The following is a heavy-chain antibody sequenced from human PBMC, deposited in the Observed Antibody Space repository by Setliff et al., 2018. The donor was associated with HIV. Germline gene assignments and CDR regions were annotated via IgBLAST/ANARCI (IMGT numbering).Heavy chain of an antibody. CDR2: IYTGGAT. CDR3: ARSNLRRYGDPDWYFDL. CDR1: GVTVSKNY. D-gene: IGHD4-17*01. V-gene: IGHV3-66*02. Sequence: PGESLKISCAASGVTVSKNYMSWVRQTPGKGLKWASVIYTGGATFYADSVKARFTISRDNSRNTLYLQMNSLRAEDTAVYYCARSNLRRYGDPDWYFDLWGRGTLVTVSS. J-gene: IGHJ2*01.